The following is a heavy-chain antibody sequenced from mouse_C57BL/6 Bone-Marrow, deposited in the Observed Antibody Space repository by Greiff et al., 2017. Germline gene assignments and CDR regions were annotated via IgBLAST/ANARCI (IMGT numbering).Heavy chain of an antibody. CDR2: IDPSDSYT. Sequence: QVQLQQPGAELVKPGASVKLSCKASGYTFTSYWMQWVKQRPGQGLEWIGEIDPSDSYTNYNQKFKGKATLTVDTSSSTAYMQLSSLTSEDSAVYYCARESSGPYYFDYWGQGTTLTVSS. V-gene: IGHV1-50*01. CDR1: GYTFTSYW. D-gene: IGHD3-2*02. J-gene: IGHJ2*01. CDR3: ARESSGPYYFDY.